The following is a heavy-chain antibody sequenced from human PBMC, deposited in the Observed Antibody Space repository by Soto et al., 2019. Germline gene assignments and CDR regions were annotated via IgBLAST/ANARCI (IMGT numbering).Heavy chain of an antibody. D-gene: IGHD2-15*01. V-gene: IGHV1-58*02. CDR1: GLACRASA. CDR2: IVVGSGNT. J-gene: IGHJ6*03. Sequence: SVRLSDRASGLACRASAMQWVRQARGQRLEWIGWIVVGSGNTNYAQNFQDRVTITRDMSTSTAYMELSSLRSEDTAVYYCAADVYSFSHYYYMDGWGRGTTVTVSS. CDR3: AADVYSFSHYYYMDG.